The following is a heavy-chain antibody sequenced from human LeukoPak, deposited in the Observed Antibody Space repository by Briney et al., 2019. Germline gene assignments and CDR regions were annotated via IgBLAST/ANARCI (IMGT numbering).Heavy chain of an antibody. D-gene: IGHD3-9*01. J-gene: IGHJ4*02. CDR1: GGSISSYY. CDR3: ARGDILTGSYYFGY. V-gene: IGHV4-59*01. CDR2: IYYSGST. Sequence: SETLSLTCTVSGGSISSYYWSWIRQPPGKGLEWIGYIYYSGSTNYNPSLKSRVTISVDTSKNQFSLKLSSVTAADTAVYYCARGDILTGSYYFGYWAREPWSPSPQ.